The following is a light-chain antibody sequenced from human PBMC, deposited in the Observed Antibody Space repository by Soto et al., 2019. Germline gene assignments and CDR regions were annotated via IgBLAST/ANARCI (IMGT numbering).Light chain of an antibody. CDR1: SSDVGGYNY. Sequence: QSALTQPRSVSGSPGQSVTISCTGTSSDVGGYNYVSWYQQHPGKAPKLMIDDVSKRPSGVPDRFSGSKSGNTASLTISGLQAEDEADYYCCSYAGSYPYVFGPGTKLTVL. CDR3: CSYAGSYPYV. CDR2: DVS. J-gene: IGLJ1*01. V-gene: IGLV2-11*01.